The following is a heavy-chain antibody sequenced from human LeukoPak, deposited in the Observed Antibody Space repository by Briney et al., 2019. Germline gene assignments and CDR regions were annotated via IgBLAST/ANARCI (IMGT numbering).Heavy chain of an antibody. D-gene: IGHD4-17*01. CDR3: ARGQYAYGDYEGLLDY. Sequence: GGSLRLSCAASGISFRSYGMHWVRQAPGKGLEWVTFIWYDASNKYYAESVKGRFTISRDNSKNTLYLQMNSLRAEDTAVYYCARGQYAYGDYEGLLDYWGQGTLVTVSS. J-gene: IGHJ4*02. CDR1: GISFRSYG. V-gene: IGHV3-33*01. CDR2: IWYDASNK.